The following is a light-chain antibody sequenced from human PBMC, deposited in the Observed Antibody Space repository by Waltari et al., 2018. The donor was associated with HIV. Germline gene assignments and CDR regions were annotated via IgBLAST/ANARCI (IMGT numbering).Light chain of an antibody. CDR2: EVS. Sequence: QSALTQPASVSGSPGQSITISCTGTSSDVGGYNSVSWYQQHPGKAPKLIIYEVSIRPSGVSSRFSGSKSGNTASLTISGLQTGDEANYYCSSYTSGSTLEVFGTGTKVTVL. CDR3: SSYTSGSTLEV. J-gene: IGLJ1*01. V-gene: IGLV2-14*01. CDR1: SSDVGGYNS.